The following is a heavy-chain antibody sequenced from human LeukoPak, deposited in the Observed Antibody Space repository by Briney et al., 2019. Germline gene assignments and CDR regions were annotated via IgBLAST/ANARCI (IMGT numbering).Heavy chain of an antibody. V-gene: IGHV3-73*01. CDR2: IRSKANSYAT. CDR1: GFTFSGSA. Sequence: PGGSLKFSCAASGFTFSGSAMHWVRQASGKGLEWVGRIRSKANSYATAYAASVKGRFTISRDDSKNTAYLQMNSLKTEDTAVYYCTRPHSGSYSNWGRGTLVTVSS. D-gene: IGHD1-26*01. J-gene: IGHJ4*02. CDR3: TRPHSGSYSN.